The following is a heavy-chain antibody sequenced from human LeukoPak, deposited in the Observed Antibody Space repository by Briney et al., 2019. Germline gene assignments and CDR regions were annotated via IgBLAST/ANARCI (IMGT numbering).Heavy chain of an antibody. D-gene: IGHD1-26*01. CDR2: IYYSGST. Sequence: ASETLSLTCTVSGGSISIITYYWGWIRQPPGKGLEWIGSIYYSGSTYFNPSLKSRVTISVDTSKNQFSLKLSSVTAADTAVYYCATTRVGFSYFDYWGQGTLVTVSS. CDR3: ATTRVGFSYFDY. J-gene: IGHJ4*02. V-gene: IGHV4-39*01. CDR1: GGSISIITYY.